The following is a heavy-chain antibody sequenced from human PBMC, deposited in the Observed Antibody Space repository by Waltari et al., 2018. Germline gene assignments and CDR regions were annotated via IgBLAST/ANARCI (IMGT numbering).Heavy chain of an antibody. CDR3: ARDTGALWMDV. V-gene: IGHV1-46*01. J-gene: IGHJ6*02. CDR1: EYTFTSSY. CDR2: INPGGGNT. Sequence: QVQLVQSGAEVKKPGASVKISCKTSEYTFTSSYIHWVRQAPGQGLEWMGRINPGGGNTSYAQKFQGRVTMTRDTSTSTVYMELSSLRSEDTAVYYCARDTGALWMDVWGQGTTVTVSS. D-gene: IGHD2-21*01.